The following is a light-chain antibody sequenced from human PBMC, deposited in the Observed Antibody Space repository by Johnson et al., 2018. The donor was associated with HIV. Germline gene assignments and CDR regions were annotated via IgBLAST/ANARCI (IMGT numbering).Light chain of an antibody. CDR2: ENN. CDR3: GTWDSSLSSYV. CDR1: SSNIGNNY. V-gene: IGLV1-51*02. Sequence: QSVLTQPPSVSAAPGQKVTISCSGSSSNIGNNYVSWYQQLPGTAPKLLIYENNRRPSGTPDRFSGSKSGTSATLVITGLQTGDEADYYCGTWDSSLSSYVFGTGTKVTVL. J-gene: IGLJ1*01.